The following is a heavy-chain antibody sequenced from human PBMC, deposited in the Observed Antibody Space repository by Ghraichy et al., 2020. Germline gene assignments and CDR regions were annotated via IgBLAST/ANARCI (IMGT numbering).Heavy chain of an antibody. J-gene: IGHJ4*02. D-gene: IGHD6-19*01. CDR3: ARRGLGIAVAGTYIDY. Sequence: SQTHSLTCTVSGGSISDSSYYWGWIRQAPGKGLEWLANIHYSGKTYYNPSLDSRATISVDTSKNQFSLKLRSVTAADTAVYYCARRGLGIAVAGTYIDYWGQGTLVTVSS. V-gene: IGHV4-39*01. CDR2: IHYSGKT. CDR1: GGSISDSSYY.